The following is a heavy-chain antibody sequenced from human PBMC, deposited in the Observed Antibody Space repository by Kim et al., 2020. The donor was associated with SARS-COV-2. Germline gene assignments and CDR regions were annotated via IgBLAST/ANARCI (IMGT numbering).Heavy chain of an antibody. CDR1: GFTFSSYS. D-gene: IGHD3-10*01. Sequence: GGSLRLSCAASGFTFSSYSMNWVRQAPGKGLEWVSSISSSSSYIYYADSVKGRFTISRDNAKNSLYLQMNSLRAEDTAVYYCARGGFGELLRYYFDYWGQGTLVTVSS. V-gene: IGHV3-21*01. CDR3: ARGGFGELLRYYFDY. J-gene: IGHJ4*02. CDR2: ISSSSSYI.